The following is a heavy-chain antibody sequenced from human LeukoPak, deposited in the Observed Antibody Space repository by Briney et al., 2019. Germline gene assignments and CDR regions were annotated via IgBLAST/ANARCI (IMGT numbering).Heavy chain of an antibody. V-gene: IGHV4-34*01. CDR1: GGSFNGYY. CDR2: INKSRGT. J-gene: IGHJ4*02. CDR3: ARNSAYSTSSGINY. D-gene: IGHD6-6*01. Sequence: SETLSLTCGVYGGSFNGYYWSWIRQPPGKGLEWIGEINKSRGTNYNPSLKSRVTISVDTSKNQISLKLSSVTAADTAVYYCARNSAYSTSSGINYWGQGTLVTVSS.